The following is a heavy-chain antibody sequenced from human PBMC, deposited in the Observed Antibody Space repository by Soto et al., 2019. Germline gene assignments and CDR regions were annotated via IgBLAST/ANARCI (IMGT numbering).Heavy chain of an antibody. CDR2: IYSGGTT. CDR1: GFTVSSNY. Sequence: PVGSLRLSCAASGFTVSSNYMSWVRQAPGKGLEWVSVIYSGGTTYYADSVKGRFTISRHTSKNTLYLQMNSLRPEDTAVYYCARGPAYDFWSGPFDYWGQGSLVTVSS. J-gene: IGHJ4*02. V-gene: IGHV3-53*04. CDR3: ARGPAYDFWSGPFDY. D-gene: IGHD3-3*01.